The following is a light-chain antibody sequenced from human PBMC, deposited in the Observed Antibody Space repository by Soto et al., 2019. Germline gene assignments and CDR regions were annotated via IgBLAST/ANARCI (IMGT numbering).Light chain of an antibody. Sequence: EIVMTHSPATLSVSPCERVALSCSASQSVNSKVAWYQQKPGQAPRLLIYGASTRATGCPARFSGSGSGTEFTLTISSLQSEDFAVYYCQQYNNWPPITFGQGTRLEIK. V-gene: IGKV3-15*01. CDR2: GAS. CDR3: QQYNNWPPIT. J-gene: IGKJ5*01. CDR1: QSVNSK.